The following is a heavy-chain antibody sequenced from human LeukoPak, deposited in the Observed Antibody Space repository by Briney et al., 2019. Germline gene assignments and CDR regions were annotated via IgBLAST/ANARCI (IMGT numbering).Heavy chain of an antibody. V-gene: IGHV3-21*01. CDR3: ARLITGPYYFDY. D-gene: IGHD1-14*01. CDR1: GFTFDDYG. J-gene: IGHJ4*02. Sequence: GGSLRLSCAASGFTFDDYGMSWVRQAPGKGLEWVSSISSSSNYIYYADSVKGRFTISRDNAKNSLYLQMNSLRAEDTAVYYCARLITGPYYFDYWGQGTLVTVSS. CDR2: ISSSSNYI.